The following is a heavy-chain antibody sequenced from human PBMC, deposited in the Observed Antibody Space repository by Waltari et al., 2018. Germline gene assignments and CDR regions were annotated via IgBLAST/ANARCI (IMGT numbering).Heavy chain of an antibody. Sequence: QVQLVQSWAEVKKPGASVLVSCKACGFTFSRYSIHGVRQAAGKGLESKGIINRSVGSTSYAQKFQGRVTMTRDTAASAVYMEVSSRRSEDTAGYYCARGQLVHYFDYWGQGGLVTVSS. J-gene: IGHJ4*02. D-gene: IGHD6-13*01. V-gene: IGHV1-46*01. CDR3: ARGQLVHYFDY. CDR2: INRSVGST. CDR1: GFTFSRYS.